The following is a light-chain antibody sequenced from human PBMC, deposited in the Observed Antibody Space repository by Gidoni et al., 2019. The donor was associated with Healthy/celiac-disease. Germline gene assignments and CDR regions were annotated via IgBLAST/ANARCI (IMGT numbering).Light chain of an antibody. CDR1: LSVSSY. V-gene: IGKV3-11*01. CDR3: QQRSNWPLT. CDR2: DAS. Sequence: EIALTQSPAPLSLSPGERATLSCRASLSVSSYLAWYQQKPGQAPRLLIYDASDRATGIPAKFSGSGSGTDFTLTISSLETEDFAVYYCQQRSNWPLTFGGGTKVEIK. J-gene: IGKJ4*01.